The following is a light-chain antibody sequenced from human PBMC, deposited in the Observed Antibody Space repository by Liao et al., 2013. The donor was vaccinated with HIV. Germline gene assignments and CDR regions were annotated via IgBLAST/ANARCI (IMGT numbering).Light chain of an antibody. J-gene: IGLJ1*01. V-gene: IGLV3-1*01. CDR3: QAWDSRTAWGV. CDR2: QSD. Sequence: SNDLTQPPTVSVSPGQTAIITCSGQDLESGYTSWFQQKPGQSPVLVMYQSDRRPSGIPERFSASHSGNTATLTISGAQALDEADYFCQAWDSRTAWGVFGTGTKVTVL. CDR1: DLESGY.